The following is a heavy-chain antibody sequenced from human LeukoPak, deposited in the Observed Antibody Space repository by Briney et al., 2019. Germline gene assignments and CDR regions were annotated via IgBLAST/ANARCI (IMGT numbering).Heavy chain of an antibody. CDR1: GGSFSGYY. V-gene: IGHV4-34*01. CDR2: INHSGST. CDR3: ARDSRAGGAAAGPTFDS. D-gene: IGHD6-13*01. J-gene: IGHJ4*02. Sequence: SETLSLTCAVYGGSFSGYYWSWIRQPPGKGLEWIGEINHSGSTNYNPSLKSRVTIPVDTSKNQFSLKLSSMTAADTAVYFCARDSRAGGAAAGPTFDSWGQGILVTVSS.